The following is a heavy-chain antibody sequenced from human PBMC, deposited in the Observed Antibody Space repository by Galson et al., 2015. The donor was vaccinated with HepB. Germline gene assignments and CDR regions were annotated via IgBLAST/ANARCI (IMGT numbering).Heavy chain of an antibody. CDR1: GFTVRSNY. V-gene: IGHV3-53*01. J-gene: IGHJ5*02. Sequence: SLRLYCADSGFTVRSNYMSWVRQAPGKGLEWVSVIYSGGSTYYADSVKGRFTISRDNSKNTLYLQMNSLRAEDTAVYYCARAQYCSSTSCYPWFDPWGQGTLVTVSS. CDR3: ARAQYCSSTSCYPWFDP. D-gene: IGHD2-2*01. CDR2: IYSGGST.